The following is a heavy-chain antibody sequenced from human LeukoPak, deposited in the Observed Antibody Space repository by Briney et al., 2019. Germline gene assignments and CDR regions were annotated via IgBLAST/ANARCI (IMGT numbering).Heavy chain of an antibody. CDR2: IYTSGST. J-gene: IGHJ4*02. Sequence: SQTLSLTCTVSGGSISSGAYYYNWIRQPAGKGLEWIGRIYTSGSTNYNPSLKSRLTISVDTSKNQFSLKLSSVTAADTDVYYCARDVYDFWSGYYDWGPGTLVTVSS. CDR1: GGSISSGAYY. D-gene: IGHD3-3*01. V-gene: IGHV4-61*02. CDR3: ARDVYDFWSGYYD.